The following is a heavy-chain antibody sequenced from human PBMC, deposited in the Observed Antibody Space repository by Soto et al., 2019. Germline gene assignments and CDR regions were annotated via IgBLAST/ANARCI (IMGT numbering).Heavy chain of an antibody. D-gene: IGHD2-15*01. CDR3: ARGDSDLAVSEAAY. CDR1: GASITDSY. V-gene: IGHV4-59*01. J-gene: IGHJ1*01. CDR2: IYFSGVA. Sequence: QMQMQESGPRLVKPSETLSLTCTVSGASITDSYRSWIHQPPEKGLEWIGYIYFSGVATYNPSLKSRATMSRDTSKNEFSLKLTSVTAADTAIYYCARGDSDLAVSEAAYWGQGTLVTVSS.